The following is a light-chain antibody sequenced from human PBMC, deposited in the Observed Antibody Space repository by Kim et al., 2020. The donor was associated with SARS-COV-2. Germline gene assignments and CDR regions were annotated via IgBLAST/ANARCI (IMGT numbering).Light chain of an antibody. Sequence: EIVLTQSPGTLSLSPGERATLSCRASQSVSSSNLAWYQQKPGQPPRLLMYDASSRATGIPDRFSGSGSGTDFTLTISRLEPEDFAVYYCQQYGSTPLTFVGGTKVDIK. V-gene: IGKV3-20*01. CDR2: DAS. CDR1: QSVSSSN. J-gene: IGKJ4*01. CDR3: QQYGSTPLT.